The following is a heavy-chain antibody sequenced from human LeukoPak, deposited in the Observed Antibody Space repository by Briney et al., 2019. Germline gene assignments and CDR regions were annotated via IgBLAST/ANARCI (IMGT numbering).Heavy chain of an antibody. D-gene: IGHD3-3*01. V-gene: IGHV4-4*07. J-gene: IGHJ3*02. CDR1: GGSISSYY. CDR2: IYTSGST. Sequence: SETLSLTCTVSGGSISSYYWSWIRQPAGKGLEWIGRIYTSGSTNYNPSLTSRVTMSVDTCKNQFSLKLSSVTAGGAAVYYCARDLVIGVVPLTPDAFDTWGQGTKATFPS. CDR3: ARDLVIGVVPLTPDAFDT.